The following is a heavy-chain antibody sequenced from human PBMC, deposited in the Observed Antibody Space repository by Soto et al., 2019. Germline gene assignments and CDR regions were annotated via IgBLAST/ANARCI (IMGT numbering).Heavy chain of an antibody. J-gene: IGHJ5*02. CDR3: ARVLAWSGYGGLDP. D-gene: IGHD3-3*01. V-gene: IGHV4-34*01. CDR2: INHRGST. CDR1: GGSFSGYY. Sequence: QVQLQQWGAGLLKPSETLSLTCAVYGGSFSGYYWSWIRQPPGKGLEWIGEINHRGSTNYNPSLKSRVTISVDTSKNQFSLKLISVTAADTAVYYCARVLAWSGYGGLDPWGQGTLVTVSS.